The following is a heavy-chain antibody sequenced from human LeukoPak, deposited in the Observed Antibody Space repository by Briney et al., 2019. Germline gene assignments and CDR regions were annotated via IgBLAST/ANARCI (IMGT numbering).Heavy chain of an antibody. CDR2: IYYGGST. V-gene: IGHV4-39*07. CDR1: GGSTSSSSHY. D-gene: IGHD6-13*01. CDR3: ARDAAKAQLAYFDY. Sequence: SETLSLTYTVSGGSTSSSSHYRGWIRQPPGKGLEWIGSIYYGGSTYYNPSLKSRVTISVDTSKNQFSLKLSSVTAADTAVYYCARDAAKAQLAYFDYWGQGTLVTVSS. J-gene: IGHJ4*02.